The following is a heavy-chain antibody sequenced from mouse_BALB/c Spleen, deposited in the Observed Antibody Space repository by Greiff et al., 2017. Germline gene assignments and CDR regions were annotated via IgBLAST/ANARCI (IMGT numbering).Heavy chain of an antibody. CDR2: ISSGGSYT. CDR3: ARHRENYYGSSPYAMDY. D-gene: IGHD1-1*01. V-gene: IGHV5-6*01. Sequence: EVQLVESGGDLVKPGGSLKLSCAASGFTFSSYGMSWVRQTPDKRLEWVATISSGGSYTYYPDSVKGRFTISRDNAKNTLYLQMSSLKSEDTAMYYCARHRENYYGSSPYAMDYWGQGTSVTVSS. J-gene: IGHJ4*01. CDR1: GFTFSSYG.